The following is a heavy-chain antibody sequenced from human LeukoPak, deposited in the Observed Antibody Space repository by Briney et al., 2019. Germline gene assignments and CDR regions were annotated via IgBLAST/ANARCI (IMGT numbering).Heavy chain of an antibody. CDR2: IYYSGST. J-gene: IGHJ2*01. CDR3: ARDYSGYSYFDL. D-gene: IGHD3-22*01. V-gene: IGHV4-59*01. Sequence: EPSETLSLTCTVSGGSITGYYWSWIRQPPGKGLEWIGYIYYSGSTNYNPSLKSRVTISVDTSKNQFSLKLSSVTAADTAVYYCARDYSGYSYFDLWGRGTLVTVSS. CDR1: GGSITGYY.